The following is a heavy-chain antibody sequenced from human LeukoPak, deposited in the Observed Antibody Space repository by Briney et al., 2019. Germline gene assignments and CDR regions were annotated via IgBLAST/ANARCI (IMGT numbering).Heavy chain of an antibody. Sequence: GGSLRLSCAASGFTFSSYAMSWVRQAPGKGLEWVSAISGSGGSTYYADSVKGRFTTSRDNSKNTLYLQMNSLRAEDTAVYYCAKPPPSSYYYYYGMDVWGQGTTVTVSS. CDR1: GFTFSSYA. CDR2: ISGSGGST. D-gene: IGHD6-13*01. V-gene: IGHV3-23*01. CDR3: AKPPPSSYYYYYGMDV. J-gene: IGHJ6*02.